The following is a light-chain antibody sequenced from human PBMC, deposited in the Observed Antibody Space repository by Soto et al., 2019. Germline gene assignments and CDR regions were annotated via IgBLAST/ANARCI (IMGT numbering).Light chain of an antibody. J-gene: IGKJ5*01. CDR3: QQYNNWPQIT. CDR2: GAF. V-gene: IGKV3-15*01. CDR1: QSISNN. Sequence: EIEMTQSPATLSVSPGERATLSCRATQSISNNLVWYQQKPGQAPRLLIYGAFTRATGSPARFSGSGSGTEFTFTISSLLPEDFAVYYCQQYNNWPQITFGQGTRLEIK.